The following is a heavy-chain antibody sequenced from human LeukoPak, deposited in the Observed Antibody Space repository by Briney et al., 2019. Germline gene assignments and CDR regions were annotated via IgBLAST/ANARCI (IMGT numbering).Heavy chain of an antibody. Sequence: SGGSLRLSCAASGFTFSSYAMSWVRQAPGKGLEWVSAISGSGGSTYYADSVKGRFTISRDNSKNTLYLQMNSLRAEDTAVYYCAKDDSSGYWGIFDYWGQGTLVTVSS. D-gene: IGHD3-22*01. CDR1: GFTFSSYA. V-gene: IGHV3-23*01. CDR3: AKDDSSGYWGIFDY. J-gene: IGHJ4*02. CDR2: ISGSGGST.